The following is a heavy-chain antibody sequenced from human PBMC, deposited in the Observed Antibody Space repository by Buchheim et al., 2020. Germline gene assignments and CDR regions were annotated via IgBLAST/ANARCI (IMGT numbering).Heavy chain of an antibody. V-gene: IGHV3-48*03. CDR3: ARQQSILNWFDP. J-gene: IGHJ5*02. CDR1: GFTFSNFE. CDR2: INDSGDTI. D-gene: IGHD6-13*01. Sequence: EVQLVESGGGLVQPGGSLRLSCAASGFTFSNFEMNWVRQAPGKGLEWVSYINDSGDTIYYADSVKGRFTISRDDAKNSLFLQMNSLRAEDTAVYYCARQQSILNWFDPWGQGTL.